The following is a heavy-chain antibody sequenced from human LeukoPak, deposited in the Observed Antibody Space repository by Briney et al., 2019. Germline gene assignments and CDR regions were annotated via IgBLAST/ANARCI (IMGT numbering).Heavy chain of an antibody. D-gene: IGHD6-19*01. J-gene: IGHJ3*02. V-gene: IGHV4-61*05. Sequence: SETLSLTCTVSGGSISSSSYYWGWIRQPPGKGLEWIGYIYYSGSTNYNPSLKSRVTISVDTSKNQFSLKLSSVTAADTAVYYCARSVAVGAFDIWGQGTMVTVSS. CDR1: GGSISSSSYY. CDR3: ARSVAVGAFDI. CDR2: IYYSGST.